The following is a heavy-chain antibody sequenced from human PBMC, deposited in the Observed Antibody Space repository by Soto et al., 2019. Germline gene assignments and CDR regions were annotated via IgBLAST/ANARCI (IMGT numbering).Heavy chain of an antibody. CDR2: IWYDGSNK. V-gene: IGHV3-33*01. CDR1: GFTFSSCG. D-gene: IGHD5-12*01. Sequence: GGSLRLSCAASGFTFSSCGMHWVRQAPGKGLEWVAVIWYDGSNKYYADSVKGRFTISRDNSKNTLYLQMNSLRAEDTAVYYCASSRPNGYNVFDYWGQGTLVTVSS. CDR3: ASSRPNGYNVFDY. J-gene: IGHJ4*02.